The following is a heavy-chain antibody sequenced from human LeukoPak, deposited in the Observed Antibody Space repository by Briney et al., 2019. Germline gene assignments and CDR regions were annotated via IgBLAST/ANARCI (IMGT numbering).Heavy chain of an antibody. V-gene: IGHV4-4*07. J-gene: IGHJ6*03. CDR1: GGSISSYY. Sequence: SETLSLTCTASGGSISSYYWSWIRQPAGKGLEWIGGIYTSGSTNYNPSLKSRVTISVDKSKNQFSLKLSSVTAADTAVYYCARDAVCSSTSCYGYYYYYMDVWGKGTTVTVSS. CDR3: ARDAVCSSTSCYGYYYYYMDV. D-gene: IGHD2-2*01. CDR2: IYTSGST.